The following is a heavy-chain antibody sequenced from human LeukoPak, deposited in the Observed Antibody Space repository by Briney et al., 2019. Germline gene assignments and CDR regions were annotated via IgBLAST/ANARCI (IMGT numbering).Heavy chain of an antibody. CDR3: AKDLGGYCSSTSCYGRWFDP. D-gene: IGHD2-2*01. Sequence: GGSLRLSCAASGFTFSSYGMHWVRLAPGKGLEWVAFIRYDGSNKYYADSVKGRFTISRDNSKNTLYLQMNSLIAEDTAVYYCAKDLGGYCSSTSCYGRWFDPWGQGTLVTVSS. J-gene: IGHJ5*02. CDR2: IRYDGSNK. CDR1: GFTFSSYG. V-gene: IGHV3-30*02.